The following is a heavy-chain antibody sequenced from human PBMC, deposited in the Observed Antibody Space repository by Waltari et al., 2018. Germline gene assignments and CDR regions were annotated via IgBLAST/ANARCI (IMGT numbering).Heavy chain of an antibody. J-gene: IGHJ3*01. CDR2: ISYTGAT. CDR1: GGSITNNRHY. CDR3: ATYVGASIGTAAFDV. Sequence: QLHLQESGPGLVKPSETLSLTCSVSGGSITNNRHYWGWIRQPPGKGLEWAATISYTGATYNHPSLKSRVTISGDTSKNQFSLKLNSVTAADTAVYYCATYVGASIGTAAFDVWGQGTMVTVSS. V-gene: IGHV4-39*01. D-gene: IGHD3-16*01.